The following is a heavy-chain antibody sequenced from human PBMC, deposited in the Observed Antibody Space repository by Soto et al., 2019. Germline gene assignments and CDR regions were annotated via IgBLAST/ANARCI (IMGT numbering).Heavy chain of an antibody. D-gene: IGHD6-19*01. CDR1: GFTFSSYD. Sequence: PGGSLRLSCAASGFTFSSYDMHWVRQATGKGLEWVSAIGTAGDTYYPGSVKGRFTISRENAKNSLYLQMNSLRAEDTAVYYCARARYRYSSGWYYFDYWGQGTLVTVSS. CDR2: IGTAGDT. V-gene: IGHV3-13*01. J-gene: IGHJ4*02. CDR3: ARARYRYSSGWYYFDY.